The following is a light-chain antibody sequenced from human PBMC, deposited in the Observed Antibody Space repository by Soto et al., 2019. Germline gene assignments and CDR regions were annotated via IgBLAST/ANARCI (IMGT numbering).Light chain of an antibody. CDR1: QTVRNNY. Sequence: EFVLTQSPGTLSLSPGERATLSCRASQTVRNNYLAWYQQKPGQAPRLLVYGASSRATGIPDRFSGSASGTDFTLTISRLEPEDFAVYYCQQYGSSWWTFGQGTKVDIK. J-gene: IGKJ1*01. V-gene: IGKV3-20*01. CDR3: QQYGSSWWT. CDR2: GAS.